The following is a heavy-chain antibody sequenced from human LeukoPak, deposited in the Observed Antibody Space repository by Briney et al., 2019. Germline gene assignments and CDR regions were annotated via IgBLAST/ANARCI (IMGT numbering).Heavy chain of an antibody. CDR1: GGSMSSYY. Sequence: SETLSLTCTVSGGSMSSYYWSWIRQPPGKGLEWIGYIYYSGSTKYNPSLKSRVTISADTSKNQFSLKLSSVTAADTAVYYCARGARAGYSLEPFDYWGQGTLVTVSS. CDR3: ARGARAGYSLEPFDY. V-gene: IGHV4-59*08. J-gene: IGHJ4*02. D-gene: IGHD5-24*01. CDR2: IYYSGST.